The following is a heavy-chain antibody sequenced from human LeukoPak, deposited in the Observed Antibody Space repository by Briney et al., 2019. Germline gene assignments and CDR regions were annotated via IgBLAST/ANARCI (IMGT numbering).Heavy chain of an antibody. CDR2: ISAYNGNT. CDR1: GYTFTSYG. CDR3: ARPLKGYYYYGMDA. V-gene: IGHV1-18*04. J-gene: IGHJ6*04. Sequence: ASVKVSCKASGYTFTSYGISWVRQAPGQGLEWMGWISAYNGNTNYAQKLQGRVTMTTDTSTSTAYMELRSLRSDDTAVYYCARPLKGYYYYGMDAWGKGTTVTVSS.